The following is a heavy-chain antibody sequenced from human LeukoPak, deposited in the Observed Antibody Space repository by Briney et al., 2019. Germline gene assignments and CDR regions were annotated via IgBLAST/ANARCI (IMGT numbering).Heavy chain of an antibody. CDR1: GFTFSNYA. CDR3: AKRRATADY. CDR2: ISGSGAST. D-gene: IGHD1-26*01. J-gene: IGHJ4*02. Sequence: GGSLRLSCAASGFTFSNYAMTWVRQAPGKGLEGVSAISGSGASTYYADSVKGRFTISRDNSKNTLYLQMNSLRAEDTAVYYCAKRRATADYWGQGTLVTVSS. V-gene: IGHV3-23*01.